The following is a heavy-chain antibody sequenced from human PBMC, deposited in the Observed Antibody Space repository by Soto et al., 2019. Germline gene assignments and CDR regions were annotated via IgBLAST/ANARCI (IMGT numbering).Heavy chain of an antibody. CDR2: ISSSSSYI. CDR3: ARDVYQLDFYYYYYMDV. Sequence: GGSLRLSCAASGFTFSSYSMNWVRQAPGKGLEWVSSISSSSSYIYYADSVKGRFTISRDNAKNSLYLQMNSLRAEDTAVYYCARDVYQLDFYYYYYMDVWGKGTTVTVSS. CDR1: GFTFSSYS. D-gene: IGHD2-2*01. J-gene: IGHJ6*03. V-gene: IGHV3-21*01.